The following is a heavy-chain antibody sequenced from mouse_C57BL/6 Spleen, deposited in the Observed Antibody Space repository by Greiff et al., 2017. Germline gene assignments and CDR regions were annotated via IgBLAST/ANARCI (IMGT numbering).Heavy chain of an antibody. J-gene: IGHJ2*01. CDR1: GYTFTSYG. D-gene: IGHD1-1*01. CDR3: ARAPITTVVATDY. CDR2: IYPRSGNT. Sequence: VQLVESGAELARPGASVKLSCKASGYTFTSYGISWVKQRTGQGLEWIGEIYPRSGNTYYNEKFKGKATLTADKSSSTAYMELRSLTSEDSAVYYCARAPITTVVATDYWGKGTTLTVAS. V-gene: IGHV1-81*01.